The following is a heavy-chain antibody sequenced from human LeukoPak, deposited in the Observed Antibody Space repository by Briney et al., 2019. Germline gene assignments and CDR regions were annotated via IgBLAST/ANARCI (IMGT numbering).Heavy chain of an antibody. CDR1: GFTLSRYN. Sequence: PGGSLRLSCAASGFTLSRYNMNWVRQAPGKGLEWVSYISSSDTSNTIYYADSVKGRFTISRDNAKNSLYLQMNSLRAEDTAVYYCARGSSSGYLVWYYDLWGRGTLVTVSS. V-gene: IGHV3-48*04. D-gene: IGHD3-22*01. CDR2: ISSSDTSNTI. J-gene: IGHJ2*01. CDR3: ARGSSSGYLVWYYDL.